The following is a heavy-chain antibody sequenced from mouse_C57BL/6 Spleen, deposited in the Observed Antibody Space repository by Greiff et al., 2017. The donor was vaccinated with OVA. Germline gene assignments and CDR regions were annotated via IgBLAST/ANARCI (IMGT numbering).Heavy chain of an antibody. CDR3: ARSGYYYGQGGVFDY. CDR1: GYTFTSYW. J-gene: IGHJ2*01. Sequence: VQLQQPGAELVKPGASVKLSCKASGYTFTSYWMHWVKQRPGQGLEWIGMIHPNSGSTNYNEKFKSKATLTVDKSSSTAYMQLSSLTSEDSAVYYCARSGYYYGQGGVFDYWGQGTTLTVSS. D-gene: IGHD1-1*01. V-gene: IGHV1-64*01. CDR2: IHPNSGST.